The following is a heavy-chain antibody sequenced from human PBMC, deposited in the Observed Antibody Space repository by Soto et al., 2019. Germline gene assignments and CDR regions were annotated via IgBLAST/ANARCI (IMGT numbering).Heavy chain of an antibody. CDR3: ARGWLRRGYLDY. V-gene: IGHV3-13*04. CDR2: IGTAADT. D-gene: IGHD5-12*01. CDR1: GFTFRTND. J-gene: IGHJ4*02. Sequence: EVQLVESGGGLVQPGGSLRLSCAASGFTFRTNDMHWVRQAPGKGLEWVSGIGTAADTYYPDSVKGRFTISRENAKNSLYLQMKSLSAGDTAVYFCARGWLRRGYLDYWGQGTLVTVSS.